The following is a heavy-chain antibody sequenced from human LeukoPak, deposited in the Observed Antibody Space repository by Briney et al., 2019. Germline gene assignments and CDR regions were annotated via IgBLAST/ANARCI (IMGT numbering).Heavy chain of an antibody. V-gene: IGHV4-59*06. Sequence: SETLSLTCTVSGGSISSYYWSWIRQHPGKGLEWIGYIYYSGCTYYNPSLKSRVTISVDTSKNQFSLKLSSVTAADTAVYYCARGGSLRSSSWYRYFDYWGQGTLVTVS. D-gene: IGHD6-13*01. CDR2: IYYSGCT. J-gene: IGHJ4*02. CDR1: GGSISSYY. CDR3: ARGGSLRSSSWYRYFDY.